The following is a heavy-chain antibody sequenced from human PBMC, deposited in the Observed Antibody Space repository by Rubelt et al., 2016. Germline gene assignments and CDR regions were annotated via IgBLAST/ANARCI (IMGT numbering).Heavy chain of an antibody. J-gene: IGHJ4*02. CDR3: ARLQWELSTIDF. Sequence: QVQLQESGPGLVKPSETLSLTCTVSGGSISSYYWTWIRQPPGKGLEWIGYIYYSGSTNYSPSLKSRVTISVDTSRNQFSLKWGIVTAADTAVYYCARLQWELSTIDFWGQGTLVTVSS. V-gene: IGHV4-59*01. CDR2: IYYSGST. CDR1: GGSISSYY. D-gene: IGHD1-26*01.